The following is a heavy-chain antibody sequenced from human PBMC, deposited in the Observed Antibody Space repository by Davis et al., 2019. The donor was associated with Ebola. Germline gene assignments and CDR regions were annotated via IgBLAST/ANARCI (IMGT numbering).Heavy chain of an antibody. CDR3: ARRALDQHYYYYMDV. J-gene: IGHJ6*03. D-gene: IGHD2-2*03. Sequence: GESLKISCQGSGYTFTDHWIGWVRQMPGKGLEWMGLMHPRNSDTRYSPSFQGQVTISADKSTSTVYLQWSSLKDSDTAMYFCARRALDQHYYYYMDVWGKGTTVTVS. CDR1: GYTFTDHW. CDR2: MHPRNSDT. V-gene: IGHV5-51*01.